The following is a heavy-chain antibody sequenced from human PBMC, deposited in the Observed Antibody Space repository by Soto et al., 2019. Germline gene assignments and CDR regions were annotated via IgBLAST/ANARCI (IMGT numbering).Heavy chain of an antibody. Sequence: QVQLVQSGAEVKKPGASVKVSCKASGYTFTSYGISWVRQAPGQGLEWMGWISAYNGNTNYAQKLQGRVTMTTDTXXXXXXXXXXXXXXXXXXXXXXXXXXXXXXXLVXAFX. CDR3: XXXXXXXXXLVXAFX. CDR2: ISAYNGNT. J-gene: IGHJ3*02. CDR1: GYTFTSYG. D-gene: IGHD3-3*02. V-gene: IGHV1-18*01.